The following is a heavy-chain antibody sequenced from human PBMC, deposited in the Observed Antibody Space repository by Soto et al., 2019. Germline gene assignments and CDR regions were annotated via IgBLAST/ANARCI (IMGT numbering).Heavy chain of an antibody. V-gene: IGHV4-59*01. D-gene: IGHD5-18*01. Sequence: QVQLQESGPGLVKPSETLSLTCTVSGGSISSYYWSWIRQPPGKGLEWIGYIYYSGSTNYNPSLKSRVTISVDTSKNQFSLKLSSVTAADTAVYYCARGSLEYSYGQDYWGQGTLVTVSS. CDR2: IYYSGST. J-gene: IGHJ4*02. CDR3: ARGSLEYSYGQDY. CDR1: GGSISSYY.